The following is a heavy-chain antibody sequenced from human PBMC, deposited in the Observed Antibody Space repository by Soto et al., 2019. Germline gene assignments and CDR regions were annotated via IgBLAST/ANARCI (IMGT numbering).Heavy chain of an antibody. J-gene: IGHJ4*02. CDR2: IKSKTDGGTT. CDR3: TTEWFSGLYYYDSSMTPDY. D-gene: IGHD3-22*01. CDR1: GFTFSNAW. V-gene: IGHV3-15*07. Sequence: EVQLVESGGGLVKPGGSLRLSCAASGFTFSNAWMNWVRQAPGKGLEWVGRIKSKTDGGTTDYAAPVKGRFTISRDDSKHTLYLQMNSLKTEDTAVYYCTTEWFSGLYYYDSSMTPDYWGQGTLVTVSS.